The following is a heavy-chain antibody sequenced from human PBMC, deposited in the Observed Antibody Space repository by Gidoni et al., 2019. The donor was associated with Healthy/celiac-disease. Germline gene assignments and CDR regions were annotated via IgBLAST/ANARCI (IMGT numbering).Heavy chain of an antibody. Sequence: EVQLLESGGGLVQPGGSLRLSCAASGFTFSSYAMSWVRQAPGKGLEWVSAISGSGGSTYYADSVKGRFTISRDNSKNTLYLQMNSLRAEDTAVYYCAKDEGGSTVTTFLYFDLWGRGTLVTVSS. V-gene: IGHV3-23*01. CDR1: GFTFSSYA. CDR3: AKDEGGSTVTTFLYFDL. J-gene: IGHJ2*01. D-gene: IGHD4-17*01. CDR2: ISGSGGST.